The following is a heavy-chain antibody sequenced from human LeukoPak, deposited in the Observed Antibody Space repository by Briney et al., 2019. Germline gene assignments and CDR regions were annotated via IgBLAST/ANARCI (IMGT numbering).Heavy chain of an antibody. CDR3: ARMTRYYSFSGDY. V-gene: IGHV3-48*04. CDR1: GFTFSSYS. Sequence: PGGSLRLSCAASGFTFSSYSMNWVRQAPGKGLEWVSYISSSSSTIYYADSVKGRFTISRDNAKNSLYLQMNSLRAEDTAVYYCARMTRYYSFSGDYWGQGTLVTVSS. CDR2: ISSSSSTI. J-gene: IGHJ4*02. D-gene: IGHD3-22*01.